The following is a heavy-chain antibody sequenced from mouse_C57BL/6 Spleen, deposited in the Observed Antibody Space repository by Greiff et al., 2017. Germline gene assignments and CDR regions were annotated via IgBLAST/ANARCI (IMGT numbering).Heavy chain of an antibody. J-gene: IGHJ4*01. D-gene: IGHD1-2*01. CDR2: IYPGGGYT. CDR3: ARDGRRQGVYYAMDY. Sequence: QVHVKQSGAELVRPGTSVKMSCKASGYTFTNYWIGWAKQRPGHGLEWIGDIYPGGGYTNYNEKFKGKATLTADKSSSTAYMQFSSLTSEDSAIYYCARDGRRQGVYYAMDYWGQGTSVTVSS. CDR1: GYTFTNYW. V-gene: IGHV1-63*01.